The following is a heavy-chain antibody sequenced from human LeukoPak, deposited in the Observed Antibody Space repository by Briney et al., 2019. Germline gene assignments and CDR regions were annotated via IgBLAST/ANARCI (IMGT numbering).Heavy chain of an antibody. V-gene: IGHV4-30-2*01. CDR1: GGSISSGGYS. CDR3: ARGDTWTSFDP. D-gene: IGHD3/OR15-3a*01. J-gene: IGHJ5*02. CDR2: IYHSGST. Sequence: SETLSLTCAVSGGSISSGGYSWSWIRQPPGKGLEWIGYIYHSGSTYYNPSLKSRVTISVDTSKNQFSLKLSSVTAADTAVYYCARGDTWTSFDPWGQGTLVTVSS.